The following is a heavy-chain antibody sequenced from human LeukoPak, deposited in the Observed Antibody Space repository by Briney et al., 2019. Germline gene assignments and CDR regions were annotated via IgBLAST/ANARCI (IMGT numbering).Heavy chain of an antibody. D-gene: IGHD2-2*01. Sequence: GGSLRLSCAASGFTFRSYAMSWVRQAPGKGLEWVSAISGSGGSTHYGDSVKGRFTISRDNSKNTLYLQMNSLRAEDTAVYYCAKGAEYADTNWFDPWGQGTLVTVSS. CDR2: ISGSGGST. V-gene: IGHV3-23*01. CDR3: AKGAEYADTNWFDP. CDR1: GFTFRSYA. J-gene: IGHJ5*02.